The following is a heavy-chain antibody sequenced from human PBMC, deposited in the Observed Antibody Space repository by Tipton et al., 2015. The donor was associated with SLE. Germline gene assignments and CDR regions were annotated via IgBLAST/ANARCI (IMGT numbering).Heavy chain of an antibody. J-gene: IGHJ4*02. V-gene: IGHV4-38-2*02. Sequence: TLSLTCSVSGDSISSDYYWGWVRQPPGKGLEWIGSIHHSGNTYYDPSLKSRLIISVDTSKNQFSLRLSSVTAADTAVYYCARDYYDSRGYTLFDYWGQGALVTVSS. CDR3: ARDYYDSRGYTLFDY. D-gene: IGHD3-22*01. CDR1: GDSISSDYY. CDR2: IHHSGNT.